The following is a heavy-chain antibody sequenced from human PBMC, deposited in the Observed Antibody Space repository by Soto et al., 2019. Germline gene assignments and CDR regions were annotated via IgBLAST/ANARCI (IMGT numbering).Heavy chain of an antibody. CDR3: ARGRPVGETLRWFGP. J-gene: IGHJ5*02. D-gene: IGHD1-26*01. V-gene: IGHV1-3*01. CDR1: GYSFTNYA. Sequence: ASVKVSCKASGYSFTNYAIHWVRQAPGQRLEWMGWINPDSGNTKYSQKFEVRVSITRDTSANSVYLELSSLTSEDTAIYYCARGRPVGETLRWFGPWGKGTLVTVSS. CDR2: INPDSGNT.